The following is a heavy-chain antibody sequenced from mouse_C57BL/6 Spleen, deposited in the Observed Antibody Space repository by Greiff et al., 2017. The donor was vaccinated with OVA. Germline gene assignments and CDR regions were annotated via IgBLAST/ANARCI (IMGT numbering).Heavy chain of an antibody. CDR3: ARPDSSGYLAWFAY. Sequence: QVQLQQSGAELVKPGASVKISCKASGYAFSSYWMNWVKQRPGKGLEWIGQIYPGDGDTNYNGKFKGKATLTADKSSSTAYMQRSSLTSEDSAVYFCARPDSSGYLAWFAYWGQGTLVTVSA. V-gene: IGHV1-80*01. J-gene: IGHJ3*01. CDR1: GYAFSSYW. D-gene: IGHD3-2*02. CDR2: IYPGDGDT.